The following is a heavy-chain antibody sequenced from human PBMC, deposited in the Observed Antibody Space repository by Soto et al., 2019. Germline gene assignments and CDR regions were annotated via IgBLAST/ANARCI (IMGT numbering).Heavy chain of an antibody. CDR3: GRGQTAIDV. CDR2: IYYSGST. Sequence: SVTLSLTCSVSGGTIARGDHCWRWVRQSPGKGLEWLGYIYYSGSTYYNPSLKGRVMMTIDTSKHQFSLNLSSVTPAATAVFYCGRGQTAIDVWGQGTTVTVS. CDR1: GGTIARGDHC. V-gene: IGHV4-30-4*01. D-gene: IGHD5-18*01. J-gene: IGHJ6*02.